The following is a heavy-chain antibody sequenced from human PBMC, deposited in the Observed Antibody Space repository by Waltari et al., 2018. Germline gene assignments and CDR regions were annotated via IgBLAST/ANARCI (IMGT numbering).Heavy chain of an antibody. Sequence: QVQLQESGPGLVKPSQTLSLTCTVSGGSISSGDYYWSWIRQPPGKGLEWIGYIYYSGRTYHHPSLKSRVTISVDTSKSQFSLKLSSVTAADTAVYYCAREAGYCSSTSCPLYYYYMDVWGKGTTVTVSS. J-gene: IGHJ6*03. V-gene: IGHV4-30-4*08. CDR1: GGSISSGDYY. D-gene: IGHD2-2*01. CDR2: IYYSGRT. CDR3: AREAGYCSSTSCPLYYYYMDV.